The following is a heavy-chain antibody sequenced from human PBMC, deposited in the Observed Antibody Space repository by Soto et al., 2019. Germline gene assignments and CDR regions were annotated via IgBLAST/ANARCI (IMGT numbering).Heavy chain of an antibody. D-gene: IGHD6-6*01. CDR1: GDSVSSNSAA. CDR2: TCYRSKWYN. J-gene: IGHJ4*02. CDR3: ARGIAARRGAHFDY. V-gene: IGHV6-1*01. Sequence: PSQTLSLTCAISGDSVSSNSAAWNWIRQSPSRGLEWLGRTCYRSKWYNDYAVSVKSRITINPDTSKNQFSLQLNSVTPEDTAVYYCARGIAARRGAHFDYWGQGTLVTVSS.